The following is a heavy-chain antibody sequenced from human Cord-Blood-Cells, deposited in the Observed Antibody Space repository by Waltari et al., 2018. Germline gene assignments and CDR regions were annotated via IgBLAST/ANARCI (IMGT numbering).Heavy chain of an antibody. CDR3: ARADSGCGAVDI. V-gene: IGHV3-53*01. Sequence: EVQLVESGGGLIQPGGSLRLSCAASGFTVSSNYMSWVRQAPGKGLELAVVFYMGRSTFYADSVKGRFTISRDNSKNTLYLQMNSLRAEDTAVYYCARADSGCGAVDIWGQGTMVTVSS. J-gene: IGHJ3*02. CDR1: GFTVSSNY. CDR2: FYMGRST. D-gene: IGHD2-21*01.